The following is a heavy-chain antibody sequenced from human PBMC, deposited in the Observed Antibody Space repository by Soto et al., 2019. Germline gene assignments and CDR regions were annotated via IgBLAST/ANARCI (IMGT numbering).Heavy chain of an antibody. V-gene: IGHV3-21*01. D-gene: IGHD2-15*01. CDR3: ARAAPAPLDRYCSGSSCYPPPSDY. J-gene: IGHJ4*02. CDR1: ECTCGGHS. Sequence: PGGSLRLSYAAAECTCGGHSMNWVRQAPKKGLEWVSSISSSSSYIYYADSVKGRFTISRDNAKNSLYLQMNSLRAEDTAVYYCARAAPAPLDRYCSGSSCYPPPSDYWGQGTLVIVSS. CDR2: ISSSSSYI.